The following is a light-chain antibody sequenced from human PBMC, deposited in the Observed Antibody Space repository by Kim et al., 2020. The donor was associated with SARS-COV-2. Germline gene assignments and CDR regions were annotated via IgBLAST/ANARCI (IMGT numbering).Light chain of an antibody. J-gene: IGKJ1*01. CDR2: AAS. CDR1: QSISRY. V-gene: IGKV1-39*01. Sequence: DIQMTQSPSSLSASVGDRVTITCRASQSISRYLNWYQLKPGKAPKLLIYAASTLQSGVPSRFNGSESGTDFTLTISSLQPEDFATYYCQQSYSIPQTFGQGTKV. CDR3: QQSYSIPQT.